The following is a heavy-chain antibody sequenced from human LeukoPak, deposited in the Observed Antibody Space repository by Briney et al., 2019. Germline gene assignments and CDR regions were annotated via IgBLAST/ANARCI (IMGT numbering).Heavy chain of an antibody. CDR1: GYTFTGYY. V-gene: IGHV1-2*06. J-gene: IGHJ4*02. CDR2: INPNNGGT. Sequence: ASVKVSCKASGYTFTGYYMHWVRRAPGQGLEWMGRINPNNGGTNYAQKFQGRVTMTRDTSISTAYMELSRLRSDDTAVYYCAGEVVATIFSGAKPYYFDYWGQGTLVTVSS. CDR3: AGEVVATIFSGAKPYYFDY. D-gene: IGHD5-12*01.